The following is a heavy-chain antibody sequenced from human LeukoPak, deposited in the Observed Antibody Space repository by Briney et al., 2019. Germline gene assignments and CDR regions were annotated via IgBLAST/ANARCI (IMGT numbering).Heavy chain of an antibody. D-gene: IGHD1-26*01. CDR2: IIPILGIA. CDR1: GGTFSSYA. CDR3: AWEGMDYFDY. J-gene: IGHJ4*02. Sequence: SVKVSCKASGGTFSSYAISWVRQAPGQGLEWMGRIIPILGIANYAQKFQGRVTITADKSTSTAYMELSGLRSEDTAVYYCAWEGMDYFDYWGQGTLVTVSS. V-gene: IGHV1-69*04.